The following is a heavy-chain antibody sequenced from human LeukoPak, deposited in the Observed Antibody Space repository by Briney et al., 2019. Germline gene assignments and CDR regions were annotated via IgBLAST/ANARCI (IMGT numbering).Heavy chain of an antibody. D-gene: IGHD6-19*01. V-gene: IGHV4-39*01. CDR3: AILENSVAGTAASDY. J-gene: IGHJ4*02. CDR2: IYYSGST. CDR1: GGSISSSSYY. Sequence: SETLSLTCTVSGGSISSSSYYWGWIRQPPGKGLEWIGSIYYSGSTYYNPSLKSRVTISVDTSKNQFSLKLSSVTAADTAVYYRAILENSVAGTAASDYWGQGTLVTVSS.